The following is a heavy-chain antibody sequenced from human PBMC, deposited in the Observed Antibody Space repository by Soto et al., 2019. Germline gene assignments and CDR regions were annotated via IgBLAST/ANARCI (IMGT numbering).Heavy chain of an antibody. J-gene: IGHJ4*02. CDR1: GFTFSSYA. Sequence: GGSLRLSCAASGFTFSSYAMTWVRQAPGRGLEWVSAISGSGDGDGTYYADSVKGRSTISRDNSKNTLYLQMNSLRSEDTAVYYCARRARIGAQLWLPFDLWAQGSLVTVSS. V-gene: IGHV3-23*01. CDR2: ISGSGDGDGT. D-gene: IGHD5-18*01. CDR3: ARRARIGAQLWLPFDL.